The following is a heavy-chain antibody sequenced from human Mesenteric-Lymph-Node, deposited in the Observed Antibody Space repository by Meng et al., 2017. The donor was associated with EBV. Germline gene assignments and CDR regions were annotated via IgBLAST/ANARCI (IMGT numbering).Heavy chain of an antibody. CDR3: ARGTVAGTHLDY. CDR2: IYHSGST. J-gene: IGHJ4*02. CDR1: GGSISSSNW. D-gene: IGHD6-19*01. V-gene: IGHV4-4*02. Sequence: VLLRGAAPGLVNPSGTLSPTCAVAGGSISSSNWWGWVRQPPGKGLEWIGEIYHSGSTNYNPSLKSRVTISVDKSKNQFSLKLSSVTAADTAVYYCARGTVAGTHLDYWAQGTLVTVSS.